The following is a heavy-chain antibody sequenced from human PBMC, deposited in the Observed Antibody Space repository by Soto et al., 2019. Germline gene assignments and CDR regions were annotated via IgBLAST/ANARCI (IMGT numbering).Heavy chain of an antibody. D-gene: IGHD6-19*01. J-gene: IGHJ6*02. V-gene: IGHV1-2*04. CDR3: ARGSSGWYGGYGMDV. CDR1: GYTFTGYY. Sequence: ASVKVSCKASGYTFTGYYMHWVRQAPGQGLEWMGWINPNSGGTNYAQKFQGWVTMTRDTSISTAYMELSRLRSDDTAVYYCARGSSGWYGGYGMDVWGPGTTVTVSS. CDR2: INPNSGGT.